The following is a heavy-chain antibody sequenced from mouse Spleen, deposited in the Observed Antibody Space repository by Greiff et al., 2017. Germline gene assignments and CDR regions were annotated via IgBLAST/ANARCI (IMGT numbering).Heavy chain of an antibody. D-gene: IGHD1-2*01. CDR3: TREGTTAWYFDV. CDR1: GYTFTDYE. J-gene: IGHJ1*01. CDR2: IDPETGGT. V-gene: IGHV1-15*01. Sequence: VQLQQSGAELVRPGASVTLSCKASGYTFTDYELHWVKQTPVHGLEWIGAIDPETGGTAYNQKFKGKAILTADKSSSTAYMELRSLTSEDSAVYYCTREGTTAWYFDVWGAGTTVTVSS.